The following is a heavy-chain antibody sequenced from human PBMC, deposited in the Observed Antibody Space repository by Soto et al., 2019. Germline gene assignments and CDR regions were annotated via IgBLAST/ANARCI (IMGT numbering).Heavy chain of an antibody. D-gene: IGHD5-18*01. CDR2: INHLTTT. J-gene: IGHJ4*02. V-gene: IGHV4-34*01. CDR3: ARGYDTALAPTF. Sequence: DTLSLPCAGYFGSFSSCHWSWIRQTPGKGLEWIGEINHLTTTNYNPSLKSRVIISLDTPKNQSSLKLSSVTAADTAVYYCARGYDTALAPTFWGQGILVTVSS. CDR1: FGSFSSCH.